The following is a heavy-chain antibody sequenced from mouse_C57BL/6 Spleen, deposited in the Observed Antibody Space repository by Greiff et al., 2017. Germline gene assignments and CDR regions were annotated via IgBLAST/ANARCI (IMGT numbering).Heavy chain of an antibody. CDR3: ARTDYYGSSYVVDF. V-gene: IGHV1-50*01. Sequence: VQLQQPGAELVKPGASVKLSCKASGYTFTSYWMQWVKQRPGQGLEWIGEIDPSDNYTNYIQKFKGKATLTVDTSSSTAYMQRCSLTSEDSAVYYCARTDYYGSSYVVDFWGQGTTLTVSS. CDR2: IDPSDNYT. J-gene: IGHJ2*01. CDR1: GYTFTSYW. D-gene: IGHD1-1*01.